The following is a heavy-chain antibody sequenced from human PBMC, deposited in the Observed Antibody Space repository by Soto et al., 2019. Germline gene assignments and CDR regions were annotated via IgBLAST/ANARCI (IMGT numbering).Heavy chain of an antibody. J-gene: IGHJ6*02. CDR3: ATPLELPWYHYAMDV. CDR1: EFIFISYD. D-gene: IGHD1-7*01. Sequence: PGGSLRLSCAASEFIFISYDMHWVRQAPGKGLEWVSSISSNKGGFISYAGSVKGRFTLSRDSTKNSLYLQMNSLRAEDTAIYYCATPLELPWYHYAMDVWGQGTTVTDSS. CDR2: ISSNKGGFI. V-gene: IGHV3-21*06.